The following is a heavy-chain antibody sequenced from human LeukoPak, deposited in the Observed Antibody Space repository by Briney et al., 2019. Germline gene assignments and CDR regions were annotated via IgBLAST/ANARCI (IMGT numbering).Heavy chain of an antibody. CDR3: ARDLVVVPAATQHHVY. J-gene: IGHJ4*02. CDR2: IYYSGST. D-gene: IGHD2-2*01. V-gene: IGHV4-31*03. Sequence: SETLSLTCTVSGGSISSGSYYWSWIRQHPGKGLEWIGYIYYSGSTYYNPSLKSRVTISVDTSKNQFSLKLGSVTAADTAVYYCARDLVVVPAATQHHVYWGQGTLVTVSS. CDR1: GGSISSGSYY.